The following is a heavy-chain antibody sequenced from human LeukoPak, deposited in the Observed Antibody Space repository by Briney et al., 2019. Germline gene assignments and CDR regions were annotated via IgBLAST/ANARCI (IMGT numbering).Heavy chain of an antibody. CDR2: INPSSGGT. V-gene: IGHV1-2*02. Sequence: ASVKVSSKASGYSFTGYYMHWVRQAPGQGLEWMGWINPSSGGTDYAQKFQGRVAMTRDTSVSTAYMELSSLTSDDTAVYYCARDLRALGDYFDYWGQGAQVTVSS. D-gene: IGHD7-27*01. CDR1: GYSFTGYY. J-gene: IGHJ4*02. CDR3: ARDLRALGDYFDY.